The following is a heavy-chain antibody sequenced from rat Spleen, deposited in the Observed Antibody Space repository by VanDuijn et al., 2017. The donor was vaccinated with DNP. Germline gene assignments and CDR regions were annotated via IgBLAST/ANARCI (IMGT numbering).Heavy chain of an antibody. J-gene: IGHJ2*01. CDR1: GFPFSDYN. CDR2: IIYDGSRT. D-gene: IGHD1-6*01. Sequence: EVQLVESGGNLVQPGRSLKLSCAASGFPFSDYNMAWVRQAPKKGLEWVATIIYDGSRTYYRDSVKGRFTISRDNAKATLYLQMDSLRSEDTATYYCTTPRIIVAAPSWGQGVMVTVSS. CDR3: TTPRIIVAAPS. V-gene: IGHV5S10*01.